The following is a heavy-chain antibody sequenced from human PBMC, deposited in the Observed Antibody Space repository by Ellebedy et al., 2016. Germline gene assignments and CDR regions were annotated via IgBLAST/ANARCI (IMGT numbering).Heavy chain of an antibody. J-gene: IGHJ1*01. CDR1: GGTFSSYA. CDR2: IIPIFGTA. Sequence: SVKVSXKASGGTFSSYAISWVRQASGQGLEWMGGIIPIFGTANYAQKFQGRVTITADESTSTAYMELSSLRSEDTAVYYCARGCFGTSCYRFGEYFQHWGQGTLVTVSS. V-gene: IGHV1-69*13. D-gene: IGHD2-2*01. CDR3: ARGCFGTSCYRFGEYFQH.